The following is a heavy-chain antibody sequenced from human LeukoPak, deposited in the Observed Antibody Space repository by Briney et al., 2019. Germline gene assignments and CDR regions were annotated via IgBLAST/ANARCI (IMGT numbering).Heavy chain of an antibody. CDR1: GYRFSTYW. D-gene: IGHD2-2*01. CDR2: IYPGDSDT. V-gene: IGHV5-51*01. Sequence: GESLKISCKGSGYRFSTYWIGWVRQMPGKGLEWMGIIYPGDSDTRYNPSFQGQVTISADKSISTAYLQWSSLKASDTAMYYCARRSGLDSSPYYFDYWGQGTLVTVSS. CDR3: ARRSGLDSSPYYFDY. J-gene: IGHJ4*02.